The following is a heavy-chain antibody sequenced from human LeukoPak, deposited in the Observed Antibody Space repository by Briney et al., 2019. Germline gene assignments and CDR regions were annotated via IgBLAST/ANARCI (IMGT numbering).Heavy chain of an antibody. CDR2: IYYSGST. D-gene: IGHD3-3*02. CDR1: GGSISSSSYY. Sequence: PSETLSLTCTVSGGSISSSSYYWGWIRQPPGKGLEWIGSIYYSGSTYYNPSLKSRVTISVDTPKNQFSLKLISVTAADTAVYYCAGYVLGYYYYMDGWGKGTTVTVSS. J-gene: IGHJ6*03. CDR3: AGYVLGYYYYMDG. V-gene: IGHV4-39*01.